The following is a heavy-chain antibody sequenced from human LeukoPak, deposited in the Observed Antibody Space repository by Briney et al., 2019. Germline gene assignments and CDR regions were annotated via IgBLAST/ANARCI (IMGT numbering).Heavy chain of an antibody. CDR1: GGSFSNYY. CDR3: ARDRPILYSSSWDHPYNWFDP. V-gene: IGHV4-34*01. CDR2: INHSGST. Sequence: SETLSLTCAVYGGSFSNYYWSWIRQPPGKGLEWIGEINHSGSTNYNPSLKSRVTISGDTSKNQFSLKLSSVTAADTAVYYCARDRPILYSSSWDHPYNWFDPWGQGTLVTVSS. J-gene: IGHJ5*02. D-gene: IGHD6-13*01.